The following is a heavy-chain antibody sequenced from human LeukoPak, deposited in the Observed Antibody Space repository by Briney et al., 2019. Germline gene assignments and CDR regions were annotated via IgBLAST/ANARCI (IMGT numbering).Heavy chain of an antibody. D-gene: IGHD1-26*01. CDR2: MNPNSGNT. Sequence: ASVNVSCKASRYTFTSYDINWVRQATGQGLEWMGWMNPNSGNTGHAQKFQGRVTMTRSTSINTAYMELNSLTSEDTAVYYCARSSVGARRRIDYWGQGTLVTVSS. CDR1: RYTFTSYD. CDR3: ARSSVGARRRIDY. J-gene: IGHJ4*02. V-gene: IGHV1-8*01.